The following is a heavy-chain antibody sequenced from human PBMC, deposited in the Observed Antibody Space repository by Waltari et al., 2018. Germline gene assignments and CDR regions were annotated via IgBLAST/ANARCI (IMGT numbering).Heavy chain of an antibody. Sequence: QVQLQQWGAGLLKPSETMSLTCAVYDGPCSGDFWSCIRQSPVKGLECIGKINRDGSNIYNPSLKSLVAMSVDTLKSQISLRLTSVTAADAAVYYCARVGDYHGSGRFGLDVWGQGTRVTVSS. V-gene: IGHV4-34*01. J-gene: IGHJ6*02. CDR2: INRDGSN. D-gene: IGHD3-10*01. CDR3: ARVGDYHGSGRFGLDV. CDR1: DGPCSGDF.